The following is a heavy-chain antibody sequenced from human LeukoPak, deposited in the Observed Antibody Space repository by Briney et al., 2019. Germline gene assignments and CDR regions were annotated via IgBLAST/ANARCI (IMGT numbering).Heavy chain of an antibody. CDR1: GFTFSSYS. CDR2: ISSSSSTI. D-gene: IGHD5-18*01. V-gene: IGHV3-48*01. CDR3: AKANGGYSYEFDY. Sequence: GGSLRLSCAASGFTFSSYSMNWVRQAPGKGLEWVSYISSSSSTIYYADSVKGRFTISRDNAKNSLYLQMNSLRAEDTALYYCAKANGGYSYEFDYWGQGTLVTVSS. J-gene: IGHJ4*02.